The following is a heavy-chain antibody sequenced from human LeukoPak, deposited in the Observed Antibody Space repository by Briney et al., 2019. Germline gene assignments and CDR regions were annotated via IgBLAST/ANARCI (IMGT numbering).Heavy chain of an antibody. J-gene: IGHJ4*02. CDR3: ARGLRYYDYVPY. Sequence: ASVKVSCKASGYTFTSYDINWVRQATGQGLEWMGWMNPNRGNTGYAQKFQGRVTMTRNTSISTAYMELSSLRSEDTAVYYCARGLRYYDYVPYWGQGTLVTVSS. CDR2: MNPNRGNT. CDR1: GYTFTSYD. D-gene: IGHD3-16*01. V-gene: IGHV1-8*01.